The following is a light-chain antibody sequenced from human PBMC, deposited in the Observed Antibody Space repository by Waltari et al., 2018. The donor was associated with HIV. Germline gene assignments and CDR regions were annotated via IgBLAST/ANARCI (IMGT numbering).Light chain of an antibody. CDR2: SNN. CDR3: AAWDDSLNGHV. J-gene: IGLJ3*02. CDR1: RSNIGTNT. Sequence: QAVLTQPPSASGTPGQTVTISCSGSRSNIGTNTVNWYQQLSGTAPKLLMYSNNGRPSGVPDRFSGSKSGTSASLAISGLQSEDEADYYCAAWDDSLNGHVFGGGTKLTVL. V-gene: IGLV1-44*01.